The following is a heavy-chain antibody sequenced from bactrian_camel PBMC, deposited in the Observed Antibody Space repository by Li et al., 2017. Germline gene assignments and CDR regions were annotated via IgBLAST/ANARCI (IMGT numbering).Heavy chain of an antibody. D-gene: IGHD4*01. CDR3: ANSRERYSDYVHVY. CDR1: GFTFSTYH. J-gene: IGHJ4*01. V-gene: IGHV3S40*01. Sequence: DVQLVESGGGPVQTGGSLRLSCAASGFTFSTYHMSWVRQAPGKGLEWVSAVDNGGLSTYHADSVKGRFTISRDNAKNTLYLQLNSLQTEDTAMYYCANSRERYSDYVHVYWGQGTQVTVS. CDR2: VDNGGLST.